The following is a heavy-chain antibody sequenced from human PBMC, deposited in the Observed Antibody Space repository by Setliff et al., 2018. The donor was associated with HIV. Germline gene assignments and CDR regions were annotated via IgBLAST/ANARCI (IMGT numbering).Heavy chain of an antibody. D-gene: IGHD3-3*01. CDR3: ARTEYFDFWSGPRGFDP. CDR1: GYTFTVSY. CDR2: INPNSDDT. Sequence: ASVKVSCKASGYTFTVSYLHWVRQAPGQGLEWMGWINPNSDDTIYAQTFQGRVTMTRDTSTSTAYMELSRLRSDDTAVYYCARTEYFDFWSGPRGFDPWGQGTLVTVSS. J-gene: IGHJ5*02. V-gene: IGHV1-2*02.